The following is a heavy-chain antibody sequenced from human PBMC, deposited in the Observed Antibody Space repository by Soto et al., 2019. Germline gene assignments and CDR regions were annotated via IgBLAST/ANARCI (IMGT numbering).Heavy chain of an antibody. D-gene: IGHD1-20*01. CDR1: GGSISSYY. V-gene: IGHV4-59*01. J-gene: IGHJ4*02. CDR2: IYYSGST. Sequence: QVQLQESGPGLVKPSETLSLTCTVSGGSISSYYWSWIRQPPGKGLEWIGYIYYSGSTNYNPSLKSRVTISVDTSKNQFSLKLSSVTAADTAVYYSARPTYNSGSPFDYWGQGTLVTVSS. CDR3: ARPTYNSGSPFDY.